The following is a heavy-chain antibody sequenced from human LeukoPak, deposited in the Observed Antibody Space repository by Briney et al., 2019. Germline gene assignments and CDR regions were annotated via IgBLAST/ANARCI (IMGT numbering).Heavy chain of an antibody. J-gene: IGHJ3*02. CDR3: ARLGDRPNTYGYRAFDI. Sequence: SETLSLTCAVYDDSFTDYYWSWIRHSPGKGLEWIGEINHSGSTNHNPSLKSRVTLSVDTSKNQFSLNLTSVTAADTAVYFCARLGDRPNTYGYRAFDIWDQGTMVTVSP. D-gene: IGHD5-18*01. V-gene: IGHV4-34*01. CDR2: INHSGST. CDR1: DDSFTDYY.